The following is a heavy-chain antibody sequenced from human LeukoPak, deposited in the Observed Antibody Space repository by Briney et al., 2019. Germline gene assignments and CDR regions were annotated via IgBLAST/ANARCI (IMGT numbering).Heavy chain of an antibody. CDR1: GYTFTSYD. Sequence: ASVKVSCKASGYTFTSYDINWVRQATGQGLEWMGWMNPNSGNTGYAQKFQGRVTMTRTTSISTAYMELSSLRSEDTAVYYCARGALSRSRVVRTPRGRFDPWGQGTLVTVSS. J-gene: IGHJ5*02. V-gene: IGHV1-8*01. CDR3: ARGALSRSRVVRTPRGRFDP. D-gene: IGHD3-10*01. CDR2: MNPNSGNT.